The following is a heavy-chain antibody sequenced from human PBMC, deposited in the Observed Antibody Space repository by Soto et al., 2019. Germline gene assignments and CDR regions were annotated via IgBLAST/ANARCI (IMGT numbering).Heavy chain of an antibody. Sequence: GESLKISCKGSGYSFTSYWIGWVRQMPGKGLEWMGIIYPGDSDTRYSPSFQGQVTISADKSISTAYLQWSSLKASDTAMYYCARLPPWYYDSSGYSPTPYYYYGMDVWGQGTTVTVSS. D-gene: IGHD3-22*01. CDR3: ARLPPWYYDSSGYSPTPYYYYGMDV. CDR1: GYSFTSYW. CDR2: IYPGDSDT. V-gene: IGHV5-51*01. J-gene: IGHJ6*02.